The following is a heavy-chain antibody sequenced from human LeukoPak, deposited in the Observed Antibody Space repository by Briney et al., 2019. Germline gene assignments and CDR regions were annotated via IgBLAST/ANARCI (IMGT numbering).Heavy chain of an antibody. Sequence: SETLSLTCTVSGGSISSYYWSWIRQPPGKGLEWIGSIYYSGSTYYNPSLKSRVTISVDTSKNQFSLNLTSVTAADAAVYYCARDLGYSGFDWAPWGQGTLVTVSS. CDR3: ARDLGYSGFDWAP. CDR2: IYYSGST. CDR1: GGSISSYY. J-gene: IGHJ5*02. V-gene: IGHV4-59*12. D-gene: IGHD5-12*01.